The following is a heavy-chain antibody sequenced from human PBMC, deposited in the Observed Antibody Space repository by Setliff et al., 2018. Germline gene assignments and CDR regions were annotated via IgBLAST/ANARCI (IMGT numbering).Heavy chain of an antibody. Sequence: SVKVSCKASGGTFSSYDISWVRQAPGQGLEWMGRIIPIFGTANYAQKFQGRVTITADKSTSTAYMELSSLRSEDTAVYYCARAELLWFGGFDPWGQGPLVTVSS. CDR2: IIPIFGTA. CDR3: ARAELLWFGGFDP. D-gene: IGHD3-10*01. V-gene: IGHV1-69*06. J-gene: IGHJ5*02. CDR1: GGTFSSYD.